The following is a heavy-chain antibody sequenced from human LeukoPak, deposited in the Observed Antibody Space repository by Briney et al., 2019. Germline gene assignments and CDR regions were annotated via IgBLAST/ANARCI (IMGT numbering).Heavy chain of an antibody. Sequence: GASVKVSCKVSGYTLTELSKHWVRQAPGKGLEWMGGFDPEDGETIYAQKFQGRVTMTEDTSTDTAYMELSSLRSEDTAVYYCATGYYYDSSGYYGQMPYYWGQGTLVTVSS. D-gene: IGHD3-22*01. V-gene: IGHV1-24*01. CDR1: GYTLTELS. CDR3: ATGYYYDSSGYYGQMPYY. CDR2: FDPEDGET. J-gene: IGHJ4*02.